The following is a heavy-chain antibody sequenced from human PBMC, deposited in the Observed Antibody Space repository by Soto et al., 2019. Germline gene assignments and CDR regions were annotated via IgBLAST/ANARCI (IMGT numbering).Heavy chain of an antibody. D-gene: IGHD3-22*01. CDR1: GYKFTSYW. CDR3: ARKDKSGYFNWFDP. Sequence: GESLKISCRTSGYKFTSYWIAWVRQMPGKGLEWMGTIFPSDSDTRYSPSFQGQVTISADRSTSTVFLQWASLKASDTAVYFCARKDKSGYFNWFDPWGQGTLVTVSS. J-gene: IGHJ5*02. CDR2: IFPSDSDT. V-gene: IGHV5-51*01.